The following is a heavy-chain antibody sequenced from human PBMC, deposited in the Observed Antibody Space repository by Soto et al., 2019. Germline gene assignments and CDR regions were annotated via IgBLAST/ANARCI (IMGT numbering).Heavy chain of an antibody. CDR1: GGSISSYY. D-gene: IGHD3-3*01. CDR2: IYYSGST. CDR3: ARAMYYDFWSGPDAFDI. J-gene: IGHJ3*02. V-gene: IGHV4-59*01. Sequence: PSETLSLTCTVSGGSISSYYWSWIRQPPGKGLEWIGYIYYSGSTNYNPSLKSRVTISVDTSKNQFSLKLSSVTAADTAVYNCARAMYYDFWSGPDAFDIWGQGTMVTVSS.